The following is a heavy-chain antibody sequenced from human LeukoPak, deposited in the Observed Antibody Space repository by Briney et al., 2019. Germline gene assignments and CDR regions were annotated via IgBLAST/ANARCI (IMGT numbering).Heavy chain of an antibody. CDR1: GYTFTSYG. CDR2: ISAYNGNT. CDR3: ARAHIVVVTAKHERGEFDY. V-gene: IGHV1-18*01. J-gene: IGHJ4*02. Sequence: ASVKVSCKASGYTFTSYGISWVRQAPGQGLEWMGWISAYNGNTNYAQKLQGRVTMTTDTSTSTAYMELRSLRSDDTAVYYCARAHIVVVTAKHERGEFDYWGQGTLVTVSS. D-gene: IGHD2-21*02.